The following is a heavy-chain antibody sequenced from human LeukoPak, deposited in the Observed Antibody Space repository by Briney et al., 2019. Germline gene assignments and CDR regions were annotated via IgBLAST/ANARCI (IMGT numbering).Heavy chain of an antibody. CDR2: ISSSSII. CDR3: ARDGDSSGYYAAFDI. J-gene: IGHJ3*02. V-gene: IGHV3-48*02. Sequence: GGSLRLSCAASGFTFSSYSMNWVRQAPGKGLEGLSDISSSSIIYYADSVKGRFTISRDNAKNSLYLQMNSLRDEDTAVYYGARDGDSSGYYAAFDIWGQGTMVTVSS. CDR1: GFTFSSYS. D-gene: IGHD3-22*01.